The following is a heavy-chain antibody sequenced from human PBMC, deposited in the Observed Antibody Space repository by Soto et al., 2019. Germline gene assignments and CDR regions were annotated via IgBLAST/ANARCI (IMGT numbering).Heavy chain of an antibody. D-gene: IGHD3-16*01. V-gene: IGHV1-69*13. CDR3: ARTAPMDAGDKYYYDF. CDR1: GGTSSTFG. J-gene: IGHJ4*02. Sequence: SVKVSCKASGGTSSTFGISWVRQAPGQGLEWMGGIIPFFGTAKYSQKFEDRITITADESRNTVYMDLRSLTSEDTAIYYCARTAPMDAGDKYYYDFWGQGALVTVSS. CDR2: IIPFFGTA.